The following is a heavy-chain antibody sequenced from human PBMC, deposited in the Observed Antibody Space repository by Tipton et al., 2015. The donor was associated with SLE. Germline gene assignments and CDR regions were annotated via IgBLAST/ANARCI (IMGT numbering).Heavy chain of an antibody. CDR1: GGTFSSYA. V-gene: IGHV1-69*09. J-gene: IGHJ4*02. CDR3: ARNSNDGYDFDY. D-gene: IGHD5-12*01. CDR2: IIPILGIA. Sequence: VQLVQSGAEVKKPGSSVKVSCKASGGTFSSYAISWVRQAPGQGLEWMGRIIPILGIANYAQKFQGRVTITADKSTSTAYMELSSLRSEDTAVYYCARNSNDGYDFDYWGQGTLVTVSS.